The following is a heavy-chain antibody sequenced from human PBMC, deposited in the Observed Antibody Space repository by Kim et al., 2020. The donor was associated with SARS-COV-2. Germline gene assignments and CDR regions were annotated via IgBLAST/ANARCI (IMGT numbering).Heavy chain of an antibody. D-gene: IGHD3-10*01. CDR1: GLPLDSYA. Sequence: GGSLRLSCEVSGLPLDSYAMNWVRQAPGKGLEWVALIGGRGDTTHYADSLKGRFIISRDNSKNRVYLQMNNVRVEDTAVYFCTNGPFNNYYLDSLGYDDYWGQGTLVTVSA. CDR3: TNGPFNNYYLDSLGYDDY. J-gene: IGHJ4*02. V-gene: IGHV3-23*01. CDR2: IGGRGDTT.